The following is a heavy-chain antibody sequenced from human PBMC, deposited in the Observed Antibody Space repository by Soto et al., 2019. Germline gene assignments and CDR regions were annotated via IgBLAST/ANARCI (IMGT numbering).Heavy chain of an antibody. J-gene: IGHJ5*02. CDR2: ISDSGHYI. Sequence: WGAQRLSCAAYGFTLITDGMNWFRQAPGKGLEWLSSISDSGHYIYYADSVKGRFTISRDNAKNSLFLQMNSLRGEDTAVYYCATPYYYNHWGPGPLVTVSS. D-gene: IGHD3-22*01. CDR3: ATPYYYNH. CDR1: GFTLITDG. V-gene: IGHV3-21*01.